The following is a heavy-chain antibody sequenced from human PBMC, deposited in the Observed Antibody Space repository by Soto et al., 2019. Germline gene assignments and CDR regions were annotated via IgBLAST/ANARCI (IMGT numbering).Heavy chain of an antibody. V-gene: IGHV3-74*01. J-gene: IGHJ4*02. CDR3: AREFSISRPCYFDY. CDR2: INSDGSVT. CDR1: GFTFTNYW. Sequence: GGSLRLSCAVSGFTFTNYWMHWVRQAPWQGLVWVSRINSDGSVTNYADSVKGRFTTSRDNAKNTLYLQVNSLRAEDTAVYYCAREFSISRPCYFDYWGPGTLVTVSS.